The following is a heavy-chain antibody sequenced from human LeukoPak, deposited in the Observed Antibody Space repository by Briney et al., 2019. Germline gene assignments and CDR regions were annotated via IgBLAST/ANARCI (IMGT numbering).Heavy chain of an antibody. CDR1: NVPINSYY. V-gene: IGHV4-59*13. Sequence: PAEPLSLTGTLSNVPINSYYWSWIPQPPGRGREGFGYIYDSGSTSYNPSLKSRVTISVDSSKNQFSLKLSSVTAADTAVYYCARGGVYDPRPVLFDSWGQGNLVVVSS. J-gene: IGHJ4*02. D-gene: IGHD3-22*01. CDR2: IYDSGST. CDR3: ARGGVYDPRPVLFDS.